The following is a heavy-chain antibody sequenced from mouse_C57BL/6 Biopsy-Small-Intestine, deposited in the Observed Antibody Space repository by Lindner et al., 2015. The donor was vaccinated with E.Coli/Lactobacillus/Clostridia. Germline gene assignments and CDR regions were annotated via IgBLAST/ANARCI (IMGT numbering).Heavy chain of an antibody. CDR3: AKRGPDGYYSGFDY. CDR2: INPYYGST. CDR1: GYSFTGYD. Sequence: VQLQESGAELVKPGASVKISCKASGYSFTGYDMHWVKQSHGKSLDWIGNINPYYGSTTYNQKFKGKATLTVDKSSSTAYMQLNSLTSEDSAVYYCAKRGPDGYYSGFDYWGQGTTLTVSS. J-gene: IGHJ2*01. V-gene: IGHV1-39*01. D-gene: IGHD2-3*01.